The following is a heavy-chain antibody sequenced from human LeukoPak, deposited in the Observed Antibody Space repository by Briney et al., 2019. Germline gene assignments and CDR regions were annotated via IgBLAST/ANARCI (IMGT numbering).Heavy chain of an antibody. V-gene: IGHV1-8*03. CDR2: MNPNSGNT. CDR3: ARGLWGPYYDSSGGDY. J-gene: IGHJ4*02. CDR1: GYTFTSYD. D-gene: IGHD3-22*01. Sequence: ASVKVPCKASGYTFTSYDINWVRQATGQGLEWMGWMNPNSGNTGYAQKFQGRVTITRNTSISTAYMELSSLRPEDTAVYYCARGLWGPYYDSSGGDYWGQGTLVTVSS.